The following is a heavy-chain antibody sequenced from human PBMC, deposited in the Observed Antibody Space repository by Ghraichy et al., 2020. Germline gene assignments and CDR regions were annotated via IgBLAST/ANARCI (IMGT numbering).Heavy chain of an antibody. V-gene: IGHV3-66*01. CDR1: GFTVSSNY. CDR3: ASLVYDSSGNHPGVDY. Sequence: GGSLRLSCAASGFTVSSNYMSWVRQAPGKGLEWVSIIYSGGSAFYADSVKDRFTVSRDNSKNTLYLQMNSLRTEDTAVYYCASLVYDSSGNHPGVDYWGQRTLFTVSS. CDR2: IYSGGSA. D-gene: IGHD3-22*01. J-gene: IGHJ4*02.